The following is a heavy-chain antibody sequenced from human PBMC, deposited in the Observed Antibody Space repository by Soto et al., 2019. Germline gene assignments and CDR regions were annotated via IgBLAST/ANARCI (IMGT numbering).Heavy chain of an antibody. CDR3: ARHIRDV. Sequence: GGSLRLSCAASGFTISSYWMHWVRQAPGKGLVWVSRVKSDGSDTGYADSVKGRFTISRDNAKNTLYLQMNSLRAEDTAVYYCARHIRDVWGQGTTVTVSS. J-gene: IGHJ6*02. CDR2: VKSDGSDT. CDR1: GFTISSYW. V-gene: IGHV3-74*01.